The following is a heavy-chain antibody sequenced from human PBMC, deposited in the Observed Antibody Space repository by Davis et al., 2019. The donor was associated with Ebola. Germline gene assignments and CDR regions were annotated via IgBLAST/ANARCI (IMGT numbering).Heavy chain of an antibody. CDR3: ARDKSGGIVVVVAAMGPGWFDP. V-gene: IGHV1-46*01. CDR1: AYTFTSYY. D-gene: IGHD2-15*01. CDR2: INPSGGST. Sequence: ASVQVSCNASAYTFTSYYMHWVRQPPGHGLEWMGLINPSGGSTSYAQKFQGRVTMTRDTSTSTVYMELSSLRSEDTAVYYCARDKSGGIVVVVAAMGPGWFDPWGQGTLVTVSS. J-gene: IGHJ5*02.